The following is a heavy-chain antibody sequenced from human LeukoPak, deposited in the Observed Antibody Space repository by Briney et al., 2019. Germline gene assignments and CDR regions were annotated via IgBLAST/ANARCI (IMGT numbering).Heavy chain of an antibody. V-gene: IGHV4-34*01. Sequence: PSETLSLTCAVYGGSFSGYYWSWIRQPPGKGLEWIGEINHSGSTNYNPSLKSRVTISVDTSKNQFSLKLSSVTAEDTAVYYCARGPGGEENVRWGQGTLVTVSS. CDR2: INHSGST. J-gene: IGHJ4*02. CDR3: ARGPGGEENVR. CDR1: GGSFSGYY. D-gene: IGHD3-16*01.